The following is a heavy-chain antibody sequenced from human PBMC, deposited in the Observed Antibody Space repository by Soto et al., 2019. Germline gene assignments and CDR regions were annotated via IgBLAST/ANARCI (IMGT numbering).Heavy chain of an antibody. Sequence: GGSLRLSCAASGFIFSTYEMNWVRQAPGKGLEWLSHITSSGYNTYYAESVKGRFTISRDNAKNLLYLEMNSLRAEDTAVYYCARGYSGGWSRGGYFELWGQGALVSVSS. V-gene: IGHV3-48*03. D-gene: IGHD6-13*01. CDR3: ARGYSGGWSRGGYFEL. CDR2: ITSSGYNT. J-gene: IGHJ4*02. CDR1: GFIFSTYE.